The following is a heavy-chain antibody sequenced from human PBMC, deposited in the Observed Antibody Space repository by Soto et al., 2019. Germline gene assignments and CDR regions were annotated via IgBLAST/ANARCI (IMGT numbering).Heavy chain of an antibody. CDR3: ARDKIAARRWVYYSGMDV. CDR1: GFTFSSYA. V-gene: IGHV3-30-3*01. J-gene: IGHJ6*02. D-gene: IGHD6-6*01. CDR2: ISYDGSNK. Sequence: GGSLRLSCAASGFTFSSYAMHWVRQAPGKGLEWVAVISYDGSNKYYADSVKGRFTISRDNSKNTLYLQMNSLRAEDTAVYYCARDKIAARRWVYYSGMDVWGQGTTVTVSS.